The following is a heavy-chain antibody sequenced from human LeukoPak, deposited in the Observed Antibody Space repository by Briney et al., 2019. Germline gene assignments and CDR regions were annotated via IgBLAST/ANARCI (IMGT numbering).Heavy chain of an antibody. D-gene: IGHD4-23*01. J-gene: IGHJ4*02. CDR3: VRGNDYGGPHY. Sequence: GGSLRLSCAVSGFTFSSYWMHWVRQAPGKGLVWVSRIDRDGSRVNYADSVKGRFTISRDNGKNTLFLQMNSLRAEDAAVYYCVRGNDYGGPHYWGQGTLVTVSS. CDR1: GFTFSSYW. V-gene: IGHV3-74*01. CDR2: IDRDGSRV.